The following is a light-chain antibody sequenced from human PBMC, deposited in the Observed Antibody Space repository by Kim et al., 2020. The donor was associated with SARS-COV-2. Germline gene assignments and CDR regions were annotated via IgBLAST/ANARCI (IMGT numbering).Light chain of an antibody. J-gene: IGLJ3*02. CDR3: SSYTSSSGLMV. CDR1: SSDIDDYNC. V-gene: IGLV2-14*01. Sequence: QSALTQPASVSGSPVQSITISCTGTSSDIDDYNCVSWYQQHPGKAPKLMIYEVTKRPSGVSYRFSGSKSGNTDSLTISGLQAEDEADYYCSSYTSSSGLMVFGGGNQLTVL. CDR2: EVT.